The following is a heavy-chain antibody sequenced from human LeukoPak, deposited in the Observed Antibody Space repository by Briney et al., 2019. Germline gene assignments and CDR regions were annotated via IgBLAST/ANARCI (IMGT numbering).Heavy chain of an antibody. D-gene: IGHD6-19*01. Sequence: SGPTQVKPTQTLTLTCTFSGFSLSTSGVGVAWIRQPPGKALEWLALIYWDDDKRYSPSLKSRLTITKDTSKNQVVLTMTNMDPVDTATYYCAHRLVGGPYFDYWGQGTLVTVSS. CDR1: GFSLSTSGVG. V-gene: IGHV2-5*02. CDR3: AHRLVGGPYFDY. CDR2: IYWDDDK. J-gene: IGHJ4*02.